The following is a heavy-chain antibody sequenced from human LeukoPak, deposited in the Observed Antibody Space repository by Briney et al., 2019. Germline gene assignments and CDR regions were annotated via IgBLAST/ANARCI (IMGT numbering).Heavy chain of an antibody. CDR3: ARQCSSTSCYSY. CDR1: SGSFSGYY. D-gene: IGHD2-2*01. CDR2: INHSGST. J-gene: IGHJ4*02. Sequence: KTSETLSLTCAVYSGSFSGYYWSWIRQPPGKGLEWIGEINHSGSTNYNPSLKSRVTISLDTSKNQFSLKLSSVTAADTAVYFCARQCSSTSCYSYWGQGTLVTVSS. V-gene: IGHV4-34*01.